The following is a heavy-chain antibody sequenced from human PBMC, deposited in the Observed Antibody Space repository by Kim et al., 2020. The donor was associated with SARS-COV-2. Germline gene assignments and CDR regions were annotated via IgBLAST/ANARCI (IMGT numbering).Heavy chain of an antibody. CDR3: ARDPRPRKIERNYYGLDG. V-gene: IGHV4-39*07. J-gene: IGHJ6*02. CDR2: IYSSGNT. Sequence: SETLSLTCTVSVASISSSSYYWGWIRQPPGKGLEWIGSIYSSGNTYYNPSLQSRVTISVDTSKNQFSLKLNSVTAADTAVYYCARDPRPRKIERNYYGLDGWDQGTTVTVSS. CDR1: VASISSSSYY. D-gene: IGHD6-25*01.